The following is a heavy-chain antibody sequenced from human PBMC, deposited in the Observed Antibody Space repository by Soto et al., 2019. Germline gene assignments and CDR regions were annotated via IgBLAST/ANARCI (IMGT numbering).Heavy chain of an antibody. D-gene: IGHD4-17*01. CDR3: ARYYGDYKNYFDY. CDR2: IFYSGTT. Sequence: SETLSLTCTVTGGSSSRSHNFWGWIRQPPGKGLELIGSIFYSGTTYNNPSLNSRVTLSVDTSKNQFSLKLNSVTAADTAVYYCARYYGDYKNYFDYWGQGTLVTVS. CDR1: GGSSSRSHNF. V-gene: IGHV4-39*01. J-gene: IGHJ4*02.